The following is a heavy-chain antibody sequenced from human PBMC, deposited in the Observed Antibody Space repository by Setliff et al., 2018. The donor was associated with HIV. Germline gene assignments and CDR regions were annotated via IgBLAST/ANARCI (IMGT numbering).Heavy chain of an antibody. Sequence: TLSLTCTVSGGSISSYYWSWIRQPPGKGLEWIGYIYYSGSTNYNPSLKSRVTISVDTSRNHFSLKLISVTAADTAVYYCAREITYDYVWGSFRQGAFDIWGQGTLVTVSS. J-gene: IGHJ3*02. CDR3: AREITYDYVWGSFRQGAFDI. CDR1: GGSISSYY. CDR2: IYYSGST. V-gene: IGHV4-59*01. D-gene: IGHD3-16*01.